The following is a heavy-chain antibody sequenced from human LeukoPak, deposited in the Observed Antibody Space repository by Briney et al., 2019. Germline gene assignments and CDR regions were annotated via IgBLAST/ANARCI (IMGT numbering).Heavy chain of an antibody. Sequence: SETLSLTCAVYGGSFSGYYWSWIRQPPGKGLEWIGEINHSGSTNYNPSLKSRVTISVDTSKNQFSLKLSSVTAADTAVYYCAARDIVATSTTFDYWGQGTLVTVSS. CDR3: AARDIVATSTTFDY. CDR2: INHSGST. V-gene: IGHV4-34*01. D-gene: IGHD5-12*01. CDR1: GGSFSGYY. J-gene: IGHJ4*02.